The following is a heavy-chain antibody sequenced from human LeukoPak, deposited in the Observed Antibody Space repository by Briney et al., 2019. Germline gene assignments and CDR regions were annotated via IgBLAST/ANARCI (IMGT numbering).Heavy chain of an antibody. CDR1: GYTLTELS. D-gene: IGHD6-6*01. CDR2: FDPEDGET. Sequence: SEKVSCKVSGYTLTELSMHWVRQAPGKGLEWMGGFDPEDGETIYAQKFQGRVTMTEDTSTDTAYMELSSLRSEDTAVYYCASPTVSARPRSYYYGMDVWGQGTTVTVSS. J-gene: IGHJ6*02. CDR3: ASPTVSARPRSYYYGMDV. V-gene: IGHV1-24*01.